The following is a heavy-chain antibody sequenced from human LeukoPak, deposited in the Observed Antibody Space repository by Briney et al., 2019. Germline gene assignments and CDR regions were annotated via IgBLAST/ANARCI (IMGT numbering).Heavy chain of an antibody. CDR1: GCSITSYH. J-gene: IGHJ4*02. CDR3: ARGSRDGYNHFDY. Sequence: SETLSLTCTISGCSITSYHWSWIRQPPGKGLEWIGYIYYSGSTNYNPSLKSRVTISVDTSKNQFSLNLRSVTAADTAVYYCARGSRDGYNHFDYWGQGTLVTVPS. CDR2: IYYSGST. D-gene: IGHD5-24*01. V-gene: IGHV4-59*01.